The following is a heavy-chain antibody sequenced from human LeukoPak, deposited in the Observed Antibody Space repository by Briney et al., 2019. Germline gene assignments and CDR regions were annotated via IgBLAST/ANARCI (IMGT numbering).Heavy chain of an antibody. D-gene: IGHD1-14*01. V-gene: IGHV3-23*01. CDR2: ITSSGGRT. J-gene: IGHJ4*02. Sequence: PGGSLRLSCAASGFTFSSYAMSWVRQDPGKGLEWVSTITSSGGRTYYADSVKGRFTISRDNSKNTLYLHINSLRAEDTAVYYCVKDNPLDYWGQGTLVIVSS. CDR3: VKDNPLDY. CDR1: GFTFSSYA.